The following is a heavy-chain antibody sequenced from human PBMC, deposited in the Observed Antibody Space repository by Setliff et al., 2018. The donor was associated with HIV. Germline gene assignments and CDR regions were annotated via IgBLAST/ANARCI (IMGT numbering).Heavy chain of an antibody. CDR3: ARRSGFFLDY. Sequence: PSETLSLTCAVYGGSLTNYYWTWIRQTPRKGLEWIGEIIHSGSTNYNPSLKSRVTISVDTSKNQFSLKLSSVTAADTAVYYCARRSGFFLDYWGQGTLVTVSS. J-gene: IGHJ4*02. CDR2: IIHSGST. D-gene: IGHD3-3*01. V-gene: IGHV4-34*12. CDR1: GGSLTNYY.